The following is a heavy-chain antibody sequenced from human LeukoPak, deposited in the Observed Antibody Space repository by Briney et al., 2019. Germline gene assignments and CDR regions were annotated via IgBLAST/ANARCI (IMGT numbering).Heavy chain of an antibody. D-gene: IGHD1-1*01. J-gene: IGHJ4*02. Sequence: GASVKVSCKTSGYTFTSYGIIWVRQAPGQGLEWVGWISTYDGDTSSAHKFLGRVTMTTDTSTTTAYMEVRTLKPDDTAVYFCARSGGTTVNRGRLEAEYWGQGTLITVSS. CDR1: GYTFTSYG. CDR3: ARSGGTTVNRGRLEAEY. CDR2: ISTYDGDT. V-gene: IGHV1-18*01.